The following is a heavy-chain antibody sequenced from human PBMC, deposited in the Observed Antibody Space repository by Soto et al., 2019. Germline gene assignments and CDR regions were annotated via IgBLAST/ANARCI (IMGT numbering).Heavy chain of an antibody. J-gene: IGHJ5*02. V-gene: IGHV3-33*01. CDR2: IWYDGSNK. CDR3: ARGLIGYSGYDP. CDR1: GFTFSSYG. D-gene: IGHD5-12*01. Sequence: GGSLRLSCAASGFTFSSYGMHWVRQAPGKGLEWVAVIWYDGSNKYYADSVKGRFTIPRDNSKNTLYLQMNSLRAEDTAVYYCARGLIGYSGYDPWGQGTLVT.